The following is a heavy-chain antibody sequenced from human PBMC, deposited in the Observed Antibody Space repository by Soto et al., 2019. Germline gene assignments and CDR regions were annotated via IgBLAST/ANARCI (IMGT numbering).Heavy chain of an antibody. CDR3: ARHPERIAEIGWFEP. Sequence: EVQLVESGGGLVQPGGSLRLSCAASGFTFSSYSMNWVRQAPGQGLEWVSYISSSSSTIYYADSVKGRFTISRDNAKNSLYLQMKRLRAEDTELYYCARHPERIAEIGWFEPWGEGTLVTVSS. V-gene: IGHV3-48*01. CDR1: GFTFSSYS. D-gene: IGHD6-13*01. J-gene: IGHJ5*02. CDR2: ISSSSSTI.